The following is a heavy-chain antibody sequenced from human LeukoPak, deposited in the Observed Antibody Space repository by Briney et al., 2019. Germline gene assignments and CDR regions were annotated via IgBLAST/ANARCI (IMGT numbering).Heavy chain of an antibody. CDR3: ARDGSQLLSPMNYFDC. D-gene: IGHD2-2*01. CDR1: GFTFSDYH. J-gene: IGHJ4*02. CDR2: ISSSGGTI. Sequence: PGGSLRLSCAASGFTFSDYHMSWIRQAPGKGLEWVSYISSSGGTISYADSVKGRFTISRDNAKNSLYLQMNSLRAEDTAVYYCARDGSQLLSPMNYFDCWGQGTLVTVSS. V-gene: IGHV3-11*04.